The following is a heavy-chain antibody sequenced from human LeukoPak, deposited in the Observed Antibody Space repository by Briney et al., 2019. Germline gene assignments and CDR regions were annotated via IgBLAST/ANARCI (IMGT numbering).Heavy chain of an antibody. D-gene: IGHD3-9*01. CDR2: ISGSGGST. Sequence: GGTLRLSCAASGFTFSSYGMSWVRQAPGKGLEWVSAISGSGGSTYYADSVKGRFTISRDNSKNTLYLQMNSLRAEDTAVYYCARGGLRYFDWLTFDYWGQGTLVTVSS. CDR1: GFTFSSYG. CDR3: ARGGLRYFDWLTFDY. V-gene: IGHV3-23*01. J-gene: IGHJ4*02.